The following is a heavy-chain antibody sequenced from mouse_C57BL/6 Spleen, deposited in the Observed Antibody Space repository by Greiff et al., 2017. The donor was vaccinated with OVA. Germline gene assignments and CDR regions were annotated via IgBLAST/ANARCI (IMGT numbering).Heavy chain of an antibody. D-gene: IGHD2-5*01. Sequence: EVQVVESEGGLVQPGSSMKLSCTASGFTFSDYYMAWVRQVPEKGLEWVANINYDGSSTYYLDSLKSRFIISRDNAKNILYLQMSSLKSEDTATYYCARESNEGYYFDYWGQGTTLTVSS. V-gene: IGHV5-16*01. CDR2: INYDGSST. CDR3: ARESNEGYYFDY. J-gene: IGHJ2*01. CDR1: GFTFSDYY.